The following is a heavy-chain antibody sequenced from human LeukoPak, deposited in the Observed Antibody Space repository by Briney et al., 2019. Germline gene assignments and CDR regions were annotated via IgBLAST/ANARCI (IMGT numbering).Heavy chain of an antibody. CDR3: GTTLKCYCGSRGYYYYYYIED. CDR2: IYYSGST. J-gene: IGHJ6*03. Sequence: SETLSLTCTVSGGSLSRYYWSWNRRPPGRGLEWIGYIYYSGSTNYNTSLKSRVTISVDTSKNQFSLKLSSVTAADTAVYYCGTTLKCYCGSRGYYYYYYIEDWGKGTPVTVSS. V-gene: IGHV4-59*01. CDR1: GGSLSRYY. D-gene: IGHD3-22*01.